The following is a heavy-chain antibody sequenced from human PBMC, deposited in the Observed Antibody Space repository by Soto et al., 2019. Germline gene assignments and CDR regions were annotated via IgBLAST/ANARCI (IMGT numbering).Heavy chain of an antibody. J-gene: IGHJ2*01. D-gene: IGHD3-10*01. CDR2: IHGSGAIT. CDR1: GLTFSRFA. V-gene: IGHV3-23*01. Sequence: EVQVLQSGGGLVQPGGSLRLSCAASGLTFSRFAMSWVRQAPGKGLEWVATIHGSGAITNYADSVRGRFTISRDNSKDTMYLQLNTLRVEDTAVYYCAKDKGPGSYTNWRFDVWGRGTLVTVSS. CDR3: AKDKGPGSYTNWRFDV.